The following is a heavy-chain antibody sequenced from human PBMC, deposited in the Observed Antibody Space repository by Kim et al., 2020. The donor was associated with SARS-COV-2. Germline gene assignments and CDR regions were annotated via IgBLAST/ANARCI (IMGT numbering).Heavy chain of an antibody. D-gene: IGHD1-26*01. J-gene: IGHJ4*02. CDR1: GGSISSSSYY. V-gene: IGHV4-39*01. Sequence: SETLSLTCTVSGGSISSSSYYWGWIRQPPGKGLEWIGSIYYSGSTYYNPSLKSRVTISVDTSKNQFSLKLSSVTAADTAVYYCARHRSYSGSYYTYFDYWGQGTLVTVSS. CDR2: IYYSGST. CDR3: ARHRSYSGSYYTYFDY.